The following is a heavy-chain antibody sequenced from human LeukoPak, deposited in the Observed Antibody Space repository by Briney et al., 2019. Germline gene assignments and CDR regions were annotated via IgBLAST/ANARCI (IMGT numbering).Heavy chain of an antibody. CDR3: ARDRTGGWFGP. Sequence: PGRSLRLSCAASGFTFSSYGMHWVRQAPGKGLEWVAVIWYDGSDKYYADSVKGRFTISRDNSKNTLYLQMNSLRAEDTAVYYCARDRTGGWFGPWGQGTLVTVSS. J-gene: IGHJ5*02. CDR2: IWYDGSDK. CDR1: GFTFSSYG. V-gene: IGHV3-33*01. D-gene: IGHD1/OR15-1a*01.